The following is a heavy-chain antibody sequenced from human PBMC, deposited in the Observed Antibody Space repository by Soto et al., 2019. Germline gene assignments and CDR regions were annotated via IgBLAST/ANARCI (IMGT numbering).Heavy chain of an antibody. J-gene: IGHJ4*02. CDR3: AKSVGVYPRNFDY. V-gene: IGHV3-23*01. D-gene: IGHD3-16*01. CDR2: ISGSGGST. CDR1: GFSFSTYA. Sequence: EAQLLESGGGLVQPGGSLRLSCAASGFSFSTYAMSWVRQAPGKGLEWVSGISGSGGSTYYAESVKGRLTISRDNSKNTLYLQMDSLRAEDTAVYYCAKSVGVYPRNFDYWGQGTLVTVSS.